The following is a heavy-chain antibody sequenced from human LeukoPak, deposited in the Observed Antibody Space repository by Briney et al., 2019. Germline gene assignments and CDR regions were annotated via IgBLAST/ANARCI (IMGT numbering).Heavy chain of an antibody. Sequence: GGSLRLSCAASGFTFSSYGMHWVRQAPGKGLEWVAVISYDGSNKYYADSVKGRFTISRDNSKNTLYLQMNSLRAEDTAVYYCASTVGDSSGNWFDPWGQGTLVTVSS. V-gene: IGHV3-30*03. D-gene: IGHD3-22*01. J-gene: IGHJ5*02. CDR2: ISYDGSNK. CDR3: ASTVGDSSGNWFDP. CDR1: GFTFSSYG.